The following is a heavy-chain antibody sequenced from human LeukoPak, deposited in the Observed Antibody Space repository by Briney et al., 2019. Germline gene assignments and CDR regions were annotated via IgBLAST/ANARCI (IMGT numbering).Heavy chain of an antibody. J-gene: IGHJ6*02. Sequence: PGGSLRLSCEASGFTFSAYSMNWVRQAPGKGLEWVSSISSRSSSTYYADSVKGRFTISRDISKDTLYLQMDSLRVEDTAVYYCARDLSLYAMDVRGQGTTVTVSS. CDR3: ARDLSLYAMDV. CDR1: GFTFSAYS. V-gene: IGHV3-21*01. D-gene: IGHD3-16*02. CDR2: ISSRSSST.